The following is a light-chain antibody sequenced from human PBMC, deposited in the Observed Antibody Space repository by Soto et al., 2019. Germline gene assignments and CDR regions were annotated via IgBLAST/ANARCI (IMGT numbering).Light chain of an antibody. CDR2: DVS. V-gene: IGKV1-5*01. CDR3: QQYETFSGT. J-gene: IGKJ1*01. Sequence: DIQITQSPSTVSXXVXXXXPXXXRASQSITTWLAWYQQRPGKAPKLLIYDVSSLQGGVPSRFSGSGSGTKFTLTIASLQPDDFATYYCQQYETFSGTFGPGTKVDI. CDR1: QSITTW.